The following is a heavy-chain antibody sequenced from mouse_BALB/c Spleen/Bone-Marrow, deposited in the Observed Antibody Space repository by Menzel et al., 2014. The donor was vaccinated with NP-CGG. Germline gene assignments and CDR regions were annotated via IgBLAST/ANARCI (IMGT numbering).Heavy chain of an antibody. CDR1: GFNIKDTF. Sequence: VQLKQSGAELVKPGASVKLSCTASGFNIKDTFMHWVKQRPEQGLEWIGRIDPANGITKYDPKFQGKATITADTSSNTAYLQLSSLTSEDSAVYYCARKKSKLGFWFAYWGQGTLVTVSA. CDR3: ARKKSKLGFWFAY. J-gene: IGHJ3*01. CDR2: IDPANGIT. D-gene: IGHD1-2*01. V-gene: IGHV14-3*02.